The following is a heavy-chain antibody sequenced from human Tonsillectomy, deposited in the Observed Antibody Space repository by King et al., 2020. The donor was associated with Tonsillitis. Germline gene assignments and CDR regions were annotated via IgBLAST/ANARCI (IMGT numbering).Heavy chain of an antibody. CDR2: ISGSGGST. D-gene: IGHD4-17*01. Sequence: VQLVESGGGLVQPGGSLRLSCAASGFTFSSYAMSWVRQAPGKGLEWVSVISGSGGSTYYADSVKGRFTISRDNSKNTLYLQMNSLRAEDTAVYYCAKGRHTLTSIYYYYGMDVWGQGTTVTVSS. CDR1: GFTFSSYA. V-gene: IGHV3-23*04. J-gene: IGHJ6*02. CDR3: AKGRHTLTSIYYYYGMDV.